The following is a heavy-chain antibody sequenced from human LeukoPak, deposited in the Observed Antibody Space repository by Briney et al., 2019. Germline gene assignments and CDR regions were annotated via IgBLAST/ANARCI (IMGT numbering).Heavy chain of an antibody. CDR2: IRFDGSTK. CDR1: GFTFSNYG. J-gene: IGHJ4*02. Sequence: GGSLRLSCATSGFTFSNYGMHWVRQAPGKGLEWVAFIRFDGSTKYYADSVKGRFTISRDNSKNTFYLQMNSLRGGDTAVYYCARDKVDTAMMTLDYWGQGTLVTVSS. V-gene: IGHV3-30*02. CDR3: ARDKVDTAMMTLDY. D-gene: IGHD5-18*01.